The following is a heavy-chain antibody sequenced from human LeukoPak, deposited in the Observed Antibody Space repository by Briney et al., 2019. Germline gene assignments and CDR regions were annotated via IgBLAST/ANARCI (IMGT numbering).Heavy chain of an antibody. CDR1: GGTFSSYA. D-gene: IGHD3-22*01. V-gene: IGHV1-69*05. CDR2: IIPIFGTA. CDR3: ARDQYDSSGYYYY. J-gene: IGHJ4*02. Sequence: SVKVSCKASGGTFSSYAISWVRQAPGQGLEWMGRIIPIFGTANYAQKFQGRVTITTDESTSTAYMELSSLRSEDTAMYYCARDQYDSSGYYYYWGQGTLVTVSS.